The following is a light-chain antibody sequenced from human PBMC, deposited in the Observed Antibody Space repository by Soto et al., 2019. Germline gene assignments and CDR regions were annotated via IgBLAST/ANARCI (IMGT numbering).Light chain of an antibody. CDR3: QSYDSSLSGSYV. J-gene: IGLJ1*01. CDR2: GNS. CDR1: SSNIGAGYD. V-gene: IGLV1-40*01. Sequence: QSVLTQPPSVSGAPGQRVTISCTGSSSNIGAGYDVHGYQQLPGTAPKLLIYGNSNRPSGVPDRFSGSKSGTSASLAITGLQAEDEADYYCQSYDSSLSGSYVFGTGTKLTVL.